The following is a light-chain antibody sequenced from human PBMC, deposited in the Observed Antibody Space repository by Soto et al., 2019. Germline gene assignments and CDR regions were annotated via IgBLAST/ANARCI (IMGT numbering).Light chain of an antibody. CDR2: GAS. CDR3: QQDGSSSWT. CDR1: QSVSSMY. V-gene: IGKV3-20*01. Sequence: EIVLTQSPGTLSLSPGERATLSCRASQSVSSMYLAWYQQKPGQAPRLLIYGASSRATGIPDRFSGSGSGTDFTLTISRLEPEEFAVYYCQQDGSSSWTFGQGTKVEIK. J-gene: IGKJ1*01.